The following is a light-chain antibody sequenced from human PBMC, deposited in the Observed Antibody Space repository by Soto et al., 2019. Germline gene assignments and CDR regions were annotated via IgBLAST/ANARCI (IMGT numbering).Light chain of an antibody. CDR1: QSVASNY. J-gene: IGKJ5*01. V-gene: IGKV3-20*01. Sequence: PGEIATLSCRASQSVASNYLAWYQQKPGQAPRLLIYGASSRATGIPDRFSGSGSGRDFTLTISGLEPEDFAVYYCQQYGSSPLISFGQGTRLEIK. CDR3: QQYGSSPLIS. CDR2: GAS.